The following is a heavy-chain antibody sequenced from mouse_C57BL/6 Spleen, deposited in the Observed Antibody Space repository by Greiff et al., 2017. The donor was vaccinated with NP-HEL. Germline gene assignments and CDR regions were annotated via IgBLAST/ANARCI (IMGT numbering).Heavy chain of an antibody. CDR1: GFTFSNYW. V-gene: IGHV6-3*01. D-gene: IGHD1-1*01. Sequence: EVQRVESGGGLVQPGGSMKLSCVASGFTFSNYWMNWVRQSPEKGLEWVAQIRLKSDNYATHYAESVKGRFTISRDDSKSSVYLQMNNLRAEDTGIYYCTGEITTVVVHFDYWGQGTTLTVSS. CDR2: IRLKSDNYAT. CDR3: TGEITTVVVHFDY. J-gene: IGHJ2*01.